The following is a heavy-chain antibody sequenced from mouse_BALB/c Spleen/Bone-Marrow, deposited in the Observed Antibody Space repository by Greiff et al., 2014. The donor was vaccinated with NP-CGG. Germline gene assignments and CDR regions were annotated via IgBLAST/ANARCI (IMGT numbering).Heavy chain of an antibody. CDR3: AREGYDHAMDN. CDR2: SWAGGST. V-gene: IGHV2-9*02. J-gene: IGHJ4*01. Sequence: VHLVESGPGLVAPSQSLSITCTVSGFSLTIYGVHWVRQPPGKGLEWLGVSWAGGSTSYNSALLSRLTISKDISKSQVFLKMNSLQTDDTAMYYCAREGYDHAMDNWGQGTSVTVSS. CDR1: GFSLTIYG. D-gene: IGHD2-14*01.